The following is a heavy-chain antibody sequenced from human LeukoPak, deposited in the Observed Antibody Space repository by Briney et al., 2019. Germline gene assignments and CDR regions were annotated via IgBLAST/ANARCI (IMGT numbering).Heavy chain of an antibody. Sequence: RASVKVSCKASGYTFTSYDINWVRQATGQGLEWMGWMNPNSGNTGYAQKFQGRVTITRNTSISTAYMELSSLRSEDTAVYYCARGKSRQLHVSWFDPWGQGTLVTVSS. CDR2: MNPNSGNT. CDR1: GYTFTSYD. D-gene: IGHD6-6*01. J-gene: IGHJ5*02. CDR3: ARGKSRQLHVSWFDP. V-gene: IGHV1-8*03.